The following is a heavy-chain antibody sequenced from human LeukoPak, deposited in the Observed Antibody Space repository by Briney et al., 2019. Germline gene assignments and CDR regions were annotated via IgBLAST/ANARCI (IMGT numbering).Heavy chain of an antibody. CDR1: GGSISSSSYY. CDR3: ARHFPLPLDAFDI. D-gene: IGHD2-15*01. J-gene: IGHJ3*02. CDR2: IYYTGST. Sequence: SETLSLTCIVSGGSISSSSYYWGWIRQPPGKGLEWIGSIYYTGSTYYNPSLKSRVTISLDTSKNQFSLKLNSVTAADTAVYYCARHFPLPLDAFDIWGQGTMVTVSS. V-gene: IGHV4-39*01.